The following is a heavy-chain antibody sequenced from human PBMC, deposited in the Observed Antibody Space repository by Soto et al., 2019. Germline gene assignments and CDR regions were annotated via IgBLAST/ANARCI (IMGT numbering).Heavy chain of an antibody. J-gene: IGHJ6*02. V-gene: IGHV3-21*01. CDR2: IYSTSIYR. CDR1: GFSFSSYG. CDR3: ARVGSCTGSSCYSMDV. Sequence: GGSLRLSXAASGFSFSSYGMNWVRQAPGRGLEWVSFIYSTSIYRYYADSVTGRFTISRDNAKNSMYLQMNSLRAEDTAVYYCARVGSCTGSSCYSMDVWGQGTTVTVSS. D-gene: IGHD2-2*01.